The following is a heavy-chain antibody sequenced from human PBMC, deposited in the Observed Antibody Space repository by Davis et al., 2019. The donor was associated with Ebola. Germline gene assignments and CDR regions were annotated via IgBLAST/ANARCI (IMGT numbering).Heavy chain of an antibody. V-gene: IGHV1-69*13. CDR2: IIPIFGTA. J-gene: IGHJ6*02. CDR3: AMFGELRSGWYYYYGMDV. Sequence: AASVKVSCKASGGTFSSYAISWVRQAPGQGLEWMGGIIPIFGTANYAQKFQGRVTITADESTSTAYMELSSLRSEDTAVYYCAMFGELRSGWYYYYGMDVWGQGTTVTVSS. D-gene: IGHD3-10*02. CDR1: GGTFSSYA.